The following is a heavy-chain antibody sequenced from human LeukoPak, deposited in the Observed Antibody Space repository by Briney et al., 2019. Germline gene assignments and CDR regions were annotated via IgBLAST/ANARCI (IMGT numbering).Heavy chain of an antibody. J-gene: IGHJ4*02. V-gene: IGHV3-23*01. CDR1: GFILSNYA. CDR3: AKDREWWELLLSVRSGFDY. CDR2: ISGSDGST. Sequence: GGSLRLSCAACGFILSNYAMSGVRQAPGKGLAWVSAISGSDGSTYYADSAQGRFTISRDNSKDTLYLPMNSLRAEDTAVYYGAKDREWWELLLSVRSGFDYWGQGTLVTVSS. D-gene: IGHD1-26*01.